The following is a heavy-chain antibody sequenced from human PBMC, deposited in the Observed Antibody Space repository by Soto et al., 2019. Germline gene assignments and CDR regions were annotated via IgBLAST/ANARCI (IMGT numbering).Heavy chain of an antibody. CDR1: GGSFSGYY. J-gene: IGHJ4*02. D-gene: IGHD2-2*01. Sequence: KTSETLSLTCAVYGGSFSGYYWTWIRQSPEKGLEWIGEVNHSGTTYYNPSLKTRVTISVHTPKNQFSLKMSSVTAADTAVYYCAGEIGYCSSINCYSPCRLRFDSWGQGTLVTVSS. V-gene: IGHV4-34*01. CDR2: VNHSGTT. CDR3: AGEIGYCSSINCYSPCRLRFDS.